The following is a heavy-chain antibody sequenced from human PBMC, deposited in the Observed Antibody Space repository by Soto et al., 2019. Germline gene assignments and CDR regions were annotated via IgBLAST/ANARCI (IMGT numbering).Heavy chain of an antibody. V-gene: IGHV1-18*01. Sequence: ASVKVSCKASGYTFTSYGISWVRQAPGQGLEWMGWISAYNGNTNYAQQLQGRVTMTTDTSTSTAYMELRSLRSDDTAVYYCARIDGVYDDSSGSYPSLDYWGQGTLVTVSS. CDR1: GYTFTSYG. J-gene: IGHJ4*02. CDR2: ISAYNGNT. D-gene: IGHD3-22*01. CDR3: ARIDGVYDDSSGSYPSLDY.